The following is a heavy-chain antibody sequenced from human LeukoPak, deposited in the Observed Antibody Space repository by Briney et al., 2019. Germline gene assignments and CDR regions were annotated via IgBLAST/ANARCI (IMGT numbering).Heavy chain of an antibody. CDR2: ISASGGTT. CDR1: GFTFSSYS. D-gene: IGHD2-2*02. CDR3: AKCSLTCYRGSFDI. Sequence: GGSLRLSCAASGFTFSSYSMTWVRQIPGKGLESVSVISASGGTTDYADSLRGRFTISRDNSKTTLYLQMNSLRVEDTAIYYCAKCSLTCYRGSFDIWGKGTTVTVSS. V-gene: IGHV3-23*01. J-gene: IGHJ6*04.